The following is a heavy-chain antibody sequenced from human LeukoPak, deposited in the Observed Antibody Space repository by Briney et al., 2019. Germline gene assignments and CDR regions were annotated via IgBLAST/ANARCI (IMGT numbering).Heavy chain of an antibody. CDR3: ARDSGHSPGDY. Sequence: ASVKVSCKASGYTFTSYGISWVRQAPGQGLEWMGIINPSGGSTSYAQKFQGRVTMTRDMSTSTVYMELSSLRSEDTAVYYCARDSGHSPGDYWGQGTLVTVSS. J-gene: IGHJ4*02. CDR1: GYTFTSYG. CDR2: INPSGGST. D-gene: IGHD3-10*01. V-gene: IGHV1-46*01.